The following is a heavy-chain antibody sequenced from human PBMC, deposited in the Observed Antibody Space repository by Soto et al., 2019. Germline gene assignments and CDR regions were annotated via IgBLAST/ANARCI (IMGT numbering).Heavy chain of an antibody. CDR3: ARLPRYDFWSGYYDGMDV. CDR1: GGSISSGGYY. D-gene: IGHD3-3*01. CDR2: IYYSGST. V-gene: IGHV4-31*03. Sequence: PSETLSLTCTVSGGSISSGGYYWSWIRQHPGKGLEWIGYIYYSGSTYYNPSLKSRVTISVDTSKYQFSLKLSSVTAADTAVYYCARLPRYDFWSGYYDGMDVWGQGTTVTVSS. J-gene: IGHJ6*02.